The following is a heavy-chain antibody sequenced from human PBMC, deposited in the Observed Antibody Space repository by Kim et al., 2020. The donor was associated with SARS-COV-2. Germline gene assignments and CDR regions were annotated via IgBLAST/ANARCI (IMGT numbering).Heavy chain of an antibody. CDR2: ISSSSSTI. J-gene: IGHJ4*02. V-gene: IGHV3-48*04. CDR1: GFTFSSYS. D-gene: IGHD4-17*01. Sequence: GGSLRLSCAASGFTFSSYSMNWVRQAPGKGLEWVSYISSSSSTIYYADSVKGRFTISRDNAKNSLYLQMNSLRAEDTAVYYCARSYGDFDYWGQGTLVTVSS. CDR3: ARSYGDFDY.